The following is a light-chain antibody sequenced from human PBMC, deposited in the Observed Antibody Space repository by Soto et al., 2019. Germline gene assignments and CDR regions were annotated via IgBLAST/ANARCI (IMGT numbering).Light chain of an antibody. CDR2: GNS. Sequence: QSVLTQPPSVSGAPGQRVPISCTGSSSNIGAGYDVHWYQQLPGTAPNLLIYGNSNRPSGVPDRFSGSKSGTSASLAITGLQAEDEADYYCQSYDSSLSAYYVFGTGTKLTV. J-gene: IGLJ1*01. CDR1: SSNIGAGYD. V-gene: IGLV1-40*01. CDR3: QSYDSSLSAYYV.